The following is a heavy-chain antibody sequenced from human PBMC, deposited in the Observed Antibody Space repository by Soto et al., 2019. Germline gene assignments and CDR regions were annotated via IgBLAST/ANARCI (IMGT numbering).Heavy chain of an antibody. D-gene: IGHD5-12*01. CDR3: ARQNSGYDYGVYDY. V-gene: IGHV4-4*02. CDR1: GGSIRSSNW. CDR2: SYHSGST. J-gene: IGHJ4*02. Sequence: QVQLQESGPGLVKPSGTLSLTCAVSGGSIRSSNWWSWVRQPPGKGLEWIGESYHSGSTNYNPSLKSRVTISGDKSKNQFALKLSDVTAADTAVYDCARQNSGYDYGVYDYWGQGTLVTVSS.